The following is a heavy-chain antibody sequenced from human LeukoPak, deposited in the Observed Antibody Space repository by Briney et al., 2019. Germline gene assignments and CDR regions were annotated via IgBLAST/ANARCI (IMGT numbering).Heavy chain of an antibody. CDR3: AREYYDFWSGYYNYYGMDV. Sequence: GGSLRLSCAASGFTFSSYAMSWVRQAPGKGLEWVSAISGSGGSTYYADSVKGRFTISRDNSKNTLYLQMNSLRAEDTAVYYCAREYYDFWSGYYNYYGMDVWGQGTTVTVSS. J-gene: IGHJ6*02. CDR2: ISGSGGST. D-gene: IGHD3-3*01. CDR1: GFTFSSYA. V-gene: IGHV3-23*01.